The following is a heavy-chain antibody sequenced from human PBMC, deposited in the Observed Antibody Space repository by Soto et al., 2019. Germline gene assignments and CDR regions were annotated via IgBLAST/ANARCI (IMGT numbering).Heavy chain of an antibody. Sequence: SETLSLTCTLSGGSISSYYSSSIRQPPGKGLEWIRYIYYSGSTNYNPSLKSRVTISVDTSKNQFSLKLSSVTAADTAVSYCARQSPLVGYCSGGGCYTYYFDYWGQGTLVTVSS. CDR3: ARQSPLVGYCSGGGCYTYYFDY. V-gene: IGHV4-59*08. CDR2: IYYSGST. CDR1: GGSISSYY. D-gene: IGHD2-15*01. J-gene: IGHJ4*02.